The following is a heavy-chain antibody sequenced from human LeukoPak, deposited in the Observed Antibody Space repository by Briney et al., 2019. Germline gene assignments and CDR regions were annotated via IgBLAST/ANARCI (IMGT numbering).Heavy chain of an antibody. CDR3: AKDFPPDY. Sequence: GGSLRLSCAASGFIFRDAWMNWVRQAPGKGLEWVSGISWNSGSIGYADSVKGRFTISRDNAKNSLYLQMNSLRAEDTALYYCAKDFPPDYWGQGTLVTVSS. CDR2: ISWNSGSI. CDR1: GFIFRDAW. V-gene: IGHV3-9*01. J-gene: IGHJ4*02.